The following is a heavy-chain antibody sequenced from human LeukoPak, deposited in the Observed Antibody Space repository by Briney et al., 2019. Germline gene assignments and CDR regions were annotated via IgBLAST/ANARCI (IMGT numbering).Heavy chain of an antibody. CDR1: GFTFSSYW. V-gene: IGHV4-34*01. CDR2: INHSGST. D-gene: IGHD6-13*01. CDR3: ARLAGDAFDI. J-gene: IGHJ3*02. Sequence: PGGSLRLSCAASGFTFSSYWMSWVRQAPGKGLEWIGEINHSGSTNYNPSLKSRVTISVDTSKNQFSLKLSSVTAADTAVYYCARLAGDAFDIWGQGTMVTVSS.